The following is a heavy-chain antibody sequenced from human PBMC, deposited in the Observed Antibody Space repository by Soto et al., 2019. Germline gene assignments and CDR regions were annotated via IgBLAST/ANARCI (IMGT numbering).Heavy chain of an antibody. CDR3: AKDRRYFDWLSFSYYFDY. CDR1: GFTFSSYA. V-gene: IGHV3-23*01. J-gene: IGHJ4*02. Sequence: EVQLLESGGGLVQPGGSLRLSCAASGFTFSSYAMSWVRQAPGKGLEWVSAISGSGGSTYYADSVKGRFTISRDNSKNTLYLQMNSLRAEDTAVYYCAKDRRYFDWLSFSYYFDYWGQGTLVTVSS. D-gene: IGHD3-9*01. CDR2: ISGSGGST.